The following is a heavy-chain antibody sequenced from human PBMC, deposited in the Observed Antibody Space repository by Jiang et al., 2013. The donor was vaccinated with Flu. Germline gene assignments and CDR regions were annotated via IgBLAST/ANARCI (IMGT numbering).Heavy chain of an antibody. CDR2: IYPGDSDT. CDR3: ARALRSLNYYGMDV. V-gene: IGHV5-51*01. J-gene: IGHJ6*02. D-gene: IGHD5/OR15-5a*01. Sequence: KGLEWMGIIYPGDSDTRYSPSFQGQVTISADKSISTAYLQWSSLKASDTAMYFCARALRSLNYYGMDVWGQGTTVTVSS.